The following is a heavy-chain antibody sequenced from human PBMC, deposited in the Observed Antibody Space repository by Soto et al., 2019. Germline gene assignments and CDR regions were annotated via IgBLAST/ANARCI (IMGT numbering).Heavy chain of an antibody. V-gene: IGHV4-39*01. J-gene: IGHJ6*02. CDR2: IYYSGST. D-gene: IGHD3-10*01. CDR3: VFMVRGVINV. Sequence: SETLSLTCTVSGGSISSSSYYWGWIRQPPGKGLEWIGSIYYSGSTYYNPSLKSRVTISVDTSKNQFSLKLSSVTAADTAVYYCVFMVRGVINVWGQGTTVTVSS. CDR1: GGSISSSSYY.